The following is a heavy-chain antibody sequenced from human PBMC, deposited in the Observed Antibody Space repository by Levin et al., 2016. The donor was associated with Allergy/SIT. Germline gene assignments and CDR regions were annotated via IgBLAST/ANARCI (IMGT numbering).Heavy chain of an antibody. CDR2: IIPIFGTA. CDR1: GGTFSSYA. Sequence: SVKVSCKASGGTFSSYAISWVRQAPGQGLEWMGGIIPIFGTANYAQKFQGRVTITADESTSTAYMELSSLRSEDTAVYYCAREKFSSGWNGGGAFDIWGQGTMVTVSS. CDR3: AREKFSSGWNGGGAFDI. D-gene: IGHD6-19*01. J-gene: IGHJ3*02. V-gene: IGHV1-69*13.